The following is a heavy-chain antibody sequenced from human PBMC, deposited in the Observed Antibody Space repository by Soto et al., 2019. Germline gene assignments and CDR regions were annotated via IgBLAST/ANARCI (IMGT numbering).Heavy chain of an antibody. D-gene: IGHD4-17*01. J-gene: IGHJ4*02. V-gene: IGHV3-30-3*01. Sequence: GGSLRLSCAASGFTFSSYAMHWVRQAPGKGLEWVAVISYDGSNKYYADPVKGRFTISRDNSKNTLYLQMNSLRAEDTAVYYCARSLDYGDYGGFDYWGQGTLVTVSS. CDR3: ARSLDYGDYGGFDY. CDR2: ISYDGSNK. CDR1: GFTFSSYA.